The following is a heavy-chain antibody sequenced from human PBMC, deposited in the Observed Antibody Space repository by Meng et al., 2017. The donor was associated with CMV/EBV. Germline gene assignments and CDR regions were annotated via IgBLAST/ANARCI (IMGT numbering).Heavy chain of an antibody. V-gene: IGHV3-23*01. D-gene: IGHD3-3*01. Sequence: LKISCAASGFTLSSYAMSWVRQAPGKGLEWVSAISGSGGSTYYADSVKGRFTISRYNSKNTLYLQMNSLRAEDTAVYYCAKDQAPYDFWRGPAPFYYYGMDVWGQGTTVTVSS. CDR2: ISGSGGST. CDR3: AKDQAPYDFWRGPAPFYYYGMDV. J-gene: IGHJ6*02. CDR1: GFTLSSYA.